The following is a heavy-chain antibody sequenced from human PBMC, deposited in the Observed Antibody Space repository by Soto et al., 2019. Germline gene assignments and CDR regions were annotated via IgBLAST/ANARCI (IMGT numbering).Heavy chain of an antibody. CDR1: GYTFTGYY. CDR3: ARDRGEDSSPESSFFDY. CDR2: INPNSGGT. J-gene: IGHJ4*02. V-gene: IGHV1-2*04. Sequence: ASVKVSCKASGYTFTGYYMHWVRQAPGQGLEWMGWINPNSGGTNYAQKFQGWVTMTRDTSISTAYMELSRLRSDDTAVYYCARDRGEDSSPESSFFDYWGQGTLVTVSS. D-gene: IGHD6-6*01.